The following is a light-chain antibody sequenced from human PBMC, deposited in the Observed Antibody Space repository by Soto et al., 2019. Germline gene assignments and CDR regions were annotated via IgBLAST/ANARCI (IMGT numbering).Light chain of an antibody. Sequence: IQMTPSPSSLSASVLDRVLLTCRASQGISTYLNWYQQKPGKAPKLLIYAASSLQSGVPSRFSGSGSETDFTLTISSLQPEDFATYSCQKSYTTTWKFGQGTKVDIK. J-gene: IGKJ1*01. CDR2: AAS. CDR1: QGISTY. CDR3: QKSYTTTWK. V-gene: IGKV1-39*01.